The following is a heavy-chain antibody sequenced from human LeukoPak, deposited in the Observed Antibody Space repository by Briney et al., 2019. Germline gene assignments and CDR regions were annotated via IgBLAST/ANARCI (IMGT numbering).Heavy chain of an antibody. CDR3: ATKKRSYDYVWGSYRDAFDI. CDR2: ISPSGGST. J-gene: IGHJ3*02. D-gene: IGHD3-16*01. V-gene: IGHV1-46*01. Sequence: ASVKVSCKAFGYTFTSNYMHWVRQAPGQGPEWMGVISPSGGSTTYAQKFQGRVTMTEDTSTDTAYMELSSLRSEDTAVYYCATKKRSYDYVWGSYRDAFDIWGQGTMVTVSS. CDR1: GYTFTSNY.